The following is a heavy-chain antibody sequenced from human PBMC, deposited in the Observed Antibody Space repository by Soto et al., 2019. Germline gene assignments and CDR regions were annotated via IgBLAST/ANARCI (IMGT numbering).Heavy chain of an antibody. Sequence: PGGSLRLSCAASGFTFSSYGMHWVRQAPGKGLEWVAVISYDGSNKYYADSVKGRFTISRDNSKNTLYLQMNSLRAEDTAVYYCAKDHPEYSSSSRYYYGMDVWGQGTTVTVSS. CDR1: GFTFSSYG. CDR3: AKDHPEYSSSSRYYYGMDV. D-gene: IGHD6-6*01. V-gene: IGHV3-30*18. CDR2: ISYDGSNK. J-gene: IGHJ6*02.